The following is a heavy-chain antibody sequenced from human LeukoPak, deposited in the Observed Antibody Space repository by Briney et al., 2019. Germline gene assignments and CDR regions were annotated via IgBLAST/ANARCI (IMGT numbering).Heavy chain of an antibody. CDR1: GSIFTSYW. Sequence: GESLQISCKGSGSIFTSYWIGWGRQLPGKGLEWMGIIYPGDSDTRYSPSFQGQVTISADKSISTAYLQWSSLKASDTAMYYCARQRGYSSDYWGQGTLVTVSS. CDR3: ARQRGYSSDY. V-gene: IGHV5-51*01. D-gene: IGHD6-13*01. J-gene: IGHJ4*02. CDR2: IYPGDSDT.